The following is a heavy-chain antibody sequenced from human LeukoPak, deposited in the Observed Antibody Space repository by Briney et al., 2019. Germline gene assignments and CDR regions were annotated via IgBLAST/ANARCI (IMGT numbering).Heavy chain of an antibody. CDR2: ISGSGGST. CDR3: AKAYYYDSSGYLPQQPPFDY. D-gene: IGHD3-22*01. V-gene: IGHV3-23*01. CDR1: GFTFSSYA. J-gene: IGHJ4*02. Sequence: GGSLRLSCAASGFTFSSYAMSWVRQAPGKGLEWVSAISGSGGSTYYADSVKGRFTISRDNSKNTLYLQMNSLRAEDTAVYYCAKAYYYDSSGYLPQQPPFDYWGQGTLVTVSS.